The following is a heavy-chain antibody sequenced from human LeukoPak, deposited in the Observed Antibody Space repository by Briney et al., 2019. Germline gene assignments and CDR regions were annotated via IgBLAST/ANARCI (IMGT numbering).Heavy chain of an antibody. D-gene: IGHD3-9*01. CDR2: INPNSGGT. V-gene: IGHV1-2*02. CDR3: ARAPGFGILTGQDAFDI. CDR1: GYTFTGYY. J-gene: IGHJ3*02. Sequence: APVKVSCKASGYTFTGYYMHWVRQAPGQGLEWMGWINPNSGGTNYAQKFQGRVTMTRDTSISTAYMELSRLRSDDTAVYYCARAPGFGILTGQDAFDIWGQGTMVTVSS.